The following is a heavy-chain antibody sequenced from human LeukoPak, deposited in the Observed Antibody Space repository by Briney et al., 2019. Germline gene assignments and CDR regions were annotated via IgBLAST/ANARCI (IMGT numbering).Heavy chain of an antibody. CDR2: ISDSGAM. J-gene: IGHJ4*02. D-gene: IGHD5-12*01. CDR1: GFTFSTYS. V-gene: IGHV3-48*01. Sequence: GGSLRLSCAASGFTFSTYSMKWVRQASGKGLEWVSYISDSGAMYYADSVRGRFTISRENAQNSLFLQMNSLRAEDTAVYYCARDGGYRGYDADCWGQGTLVTVSS. CDR3: ARDGGYRGYDADC.